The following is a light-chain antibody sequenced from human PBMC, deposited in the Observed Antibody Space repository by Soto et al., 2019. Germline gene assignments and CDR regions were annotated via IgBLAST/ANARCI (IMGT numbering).Light chain of an antibody. CDR1: QSVSNN. CDR3: QQYNNWWT. J-gene: IGKJ1*01. V-gene: IGKV3-15*01. Sequence: EIVMTQSPATLSVSPGERATLSCRASQSVSNNLAWYQKKPGQAPRLLIYGASTRATGIPARFSGSGSGTEFTLTISSLQSEDFAFYYCQQYNNWWTFGQGTSVDIK. CDR2: GAS.